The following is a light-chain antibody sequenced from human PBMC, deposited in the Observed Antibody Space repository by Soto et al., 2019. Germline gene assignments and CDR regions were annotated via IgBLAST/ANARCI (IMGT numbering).Light chain of an antibody. J-gene: IGKJ4*01. Sequence: EIVMTQSPATLSVSPGERATLSCRSSQTVSGNLAWYQQKPGQAPRLLIYGASTRATGISARFSGSGSGTEFALTISYLQYEDFAVYYCQQYNKWPLTFGGGTKVEI. V-gene: IGKV3-15*01. CDR3: QQYNKWPLT. CDR2: GAS. CDR1: QTVSGN.